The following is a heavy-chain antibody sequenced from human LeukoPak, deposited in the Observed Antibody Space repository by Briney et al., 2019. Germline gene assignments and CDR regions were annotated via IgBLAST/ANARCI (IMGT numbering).Heavy chain of an antibody. D-gene: IGHD6-13*01. J-gene: IGHJ4*02. CDR1: GYSFVGYG. V-gene: IGHV1-18*01. CDR3: AREHSSSWDQFDY. CDR2: FNPENGNT. Sequence: ASVKVSCKASGYSFVGYGITWVRQAPGQGLEWTGWFNPENGNTNYAQKVQGRVTMTADTSTSTSYMELRSLRSDDTAEYYCAREHSSSWDQFDYWGQGTLVTVSS.